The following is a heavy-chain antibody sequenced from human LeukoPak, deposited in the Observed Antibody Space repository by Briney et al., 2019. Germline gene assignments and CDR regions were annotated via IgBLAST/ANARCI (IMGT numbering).Heavy chain of an antibody. CDR3: ARVFSSTSRRYYYYGMDV. V-gene: IGHV1-69*04. CDR1: GGTFSSYA. D-gene: IGHD2-2*01. Sequence: VASVKVSCKASGGTFSSYAISWVRQAPGQGLEWMGRIIPILGIANYAQKFQGRVTITADKSTSTAYMELSSLRSEDTAVYYCARVFSSTSRRYYYYGMDVWGQGTTVTVSS. J-gene: IGHJ6*02. CDR2: IIPILGIA.